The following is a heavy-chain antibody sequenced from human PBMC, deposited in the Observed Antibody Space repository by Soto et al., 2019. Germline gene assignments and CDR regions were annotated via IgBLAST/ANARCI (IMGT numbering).Heavy chain of an antibody. J-gene: IGHJ4*02. CDR1: GFTFSSYE. CDR2: ISSSGSTI. V-gene: IGHV3-48*03. Sequence: PVGSLRLSCAASGFTFSSYEMNWVRQAPGKGLEWVSYISSSGSTIYYADSVKGRFTISRDNAKNSLYLQMNSLRAEDTAVYYCARGTPPDSSGYYGYWGQGTLVTVSS. CDR3: ARGTPPDSSGYYGY. D-gene: IGHD3-22*01.